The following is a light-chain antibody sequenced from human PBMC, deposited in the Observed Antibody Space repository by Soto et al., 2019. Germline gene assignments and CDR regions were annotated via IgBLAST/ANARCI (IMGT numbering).Light chain of an antibody. CDR2: RNN. V-gene: IGLV1-47*01. CDR1: SSNIGSNY. Sequence: QSVLTQEPSASGTPGQRLTISCSGSSSNIGSNYVYWYQQFPGTAPKLLIHRNNLRPSGVPDRFSASKSGTSASLAISGLRSDDEADYYCAAWDGGLSVLVFGGGTKLTVL. CDR3: AAWDGGLSVLV. J-gene: IGLJ2*01.